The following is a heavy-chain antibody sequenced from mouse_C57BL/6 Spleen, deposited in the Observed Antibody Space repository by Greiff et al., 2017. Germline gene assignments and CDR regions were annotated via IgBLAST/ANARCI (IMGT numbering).Heavy chain of an antibody. J-gene: IGHJ2*01. CDR3: ARDYYGSEVDY. D-gene: IGHD1-1*01. CDR2: IDPSDSET. Sequence: QVQLQQPGAELVRPGSSVKLSCKASGYTFTSYWMHWVKQRPIQGLEWIGNIDPSDSETHYNQKFKDKATLTVDKSSSTAYMQLRSLTSEDSAVYYCARDYYGSEVDYWGQGTTLTVSS. V-gene: IGHV1-52*01. CDR1: GYTFTSYW.